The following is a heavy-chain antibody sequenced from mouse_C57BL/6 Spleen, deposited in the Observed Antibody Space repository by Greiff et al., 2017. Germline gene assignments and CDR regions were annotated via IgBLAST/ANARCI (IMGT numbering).Heavy chain of an antibody. V-gene: IGHV1-53*01. CDR2: INPSNVGT. Sequence: QVQLQQPGTELVKPGASVKLSCTASGYTFTSYWMHWVKQRPGQGLEWIGNINPSNVGTNYNEKFKSKATLTVDKSSNTAYMQLSSLTSEDSAVYYCARWGLGAKDYWGQGTSVTVAS. D-gene: IGHD2-4*01. J-gene: IGHJ4*01. CDR1: GYTFTSYW. CDR3: ARWGLGAKDY.